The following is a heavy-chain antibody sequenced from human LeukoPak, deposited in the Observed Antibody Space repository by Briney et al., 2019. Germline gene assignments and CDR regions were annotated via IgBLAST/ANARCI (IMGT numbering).Heavy chain of an antibody. D-gene: IGHD3-9*01. Sequence: PSETLSLTCTVYGGSISSDYWSWIRQPPGKGLDWIGYIYYSGGTNYNPSLKGRVTISVDTSKKQFSLKLSSVTAADTAVYYCARVRFDYDILTGFYYYYGMDVWGQGTTVTVSS. J-gene: IGHJ6*02. CDR2: IYYSGGT. CDR3: ARVRFDYDILTGFYYYYGMDV. CDR1: GGSISSDY. V-gene: IGHV4-59*01.